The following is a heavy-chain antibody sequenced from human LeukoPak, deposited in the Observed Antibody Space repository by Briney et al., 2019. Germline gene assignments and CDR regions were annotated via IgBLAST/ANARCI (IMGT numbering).Heavy chain of an antibody. CDR2: IWYDGSKT. J-gene: IGHJ4*02. CDR3: ARARLGTVTGYHFDY. CDR1: GFTFSNFF. Sequence: GTSLRLSCAASGFTFSNFFMHWVRQAPGKGLEWVALIWYDGSKTYYVDSVKGRFTISRDNSKDTVYLQMNSLRAEDTAVYHCARARLGTVTGYHFDYWGQGILVTVSS. V-gene: IGHV3-33*01. D-gene: IGHD3-9*01.